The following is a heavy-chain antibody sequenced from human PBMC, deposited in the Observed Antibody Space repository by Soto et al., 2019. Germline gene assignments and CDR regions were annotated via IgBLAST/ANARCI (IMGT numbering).Heavy chain of an antibody. Sequence: GGSLRLSCAASGFTFSSYGMHWVRQAPGKGLEWVAVIWYDGSNKYYADSVKGRFTISRDNSKNTLYLQMNSLRAEDTAVYYCARDYYDSSGYFPDDRGQGSLVTVSS. CDR2: IWYDGSNK. J-gene: IGHJ4*02. V-gene: IGHV3-33*01. CDR1: GFTFSSYG. D-gene: IGHD3-22*01. CDR3: ARDYYDSSGYFPDD.